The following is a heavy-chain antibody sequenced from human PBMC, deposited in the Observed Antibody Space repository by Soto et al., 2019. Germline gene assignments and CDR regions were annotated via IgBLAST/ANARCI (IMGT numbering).Heavy chain of an antibody. V-gene: IGHV4-59*01. D-gene: IGHD6-19*01. CDR1: GGSISSYY. CDR3: ARGGSGWLNFDS. J-gene: IGHJ4*02. Sequence: QVQLQESGPGLVKPSETLSLTCTVSGGSISSYYWSWIRQPPGKGLEWIGYIYYSGSTNYNPSLKSRXXIXVXXSKNQFSLKLSSVTAADTAVYYWARGGSGWLNFDSWGQGTLVTVSS. CDR2: IYYSGST.